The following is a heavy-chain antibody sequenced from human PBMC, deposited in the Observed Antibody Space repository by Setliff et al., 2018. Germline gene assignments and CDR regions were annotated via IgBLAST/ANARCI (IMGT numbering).Heavy chain of an antibody. CDR2: IRYDGNDN. J-gene: IGHJ4*02. Sequence: GGSLRLSCAASGFSFSSNGMHWVRQAPGKGLEWVAFIRYDGNDNYYRDSVKGRFTISRDNAKNSLYLQMNSLRVDDTAVYYCSSYLVSWGQGALVTVSS. CDR1: GFSFSSNG. CDR3: SSYLVS. V-gene: IGHV3-30*02. D-gene: IGHD2-21*01.